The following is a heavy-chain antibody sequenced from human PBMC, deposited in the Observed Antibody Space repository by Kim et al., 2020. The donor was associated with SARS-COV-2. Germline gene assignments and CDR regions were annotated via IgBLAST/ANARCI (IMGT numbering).Heavy chain of an antibody. J-gene: IGHJ1*01. D-gene: IGHD1-26*01. V-gene: IGHV3-7*01. CDR3: ARDKVEGATYFQH. CDR2: IKQDGSEQ. CDR1: GFSFSSYW. Sequence: GGSLRLSCAASGFSFSSYWMSWVRQAPGKGPEWVANIKQDGSEQYYVDSVKGRFTISRDNAKNSLYLQMNSLRAEDTAVYYCARDKVEGATYFQHWGRGSLVTVSS.